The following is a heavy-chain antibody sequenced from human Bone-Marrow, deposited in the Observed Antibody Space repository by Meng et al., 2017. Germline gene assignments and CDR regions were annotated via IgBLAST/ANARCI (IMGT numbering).Heavy chain of an antibody. V-gene: IGHV1-8*01. CDR1: GYTFTSYD. CDR3: ARAVTMVRGVIWYFDY. D-gene: IGHD3-10*01. CDR2: MNPNSGNT. J-gene: IGHJ4*02. Sequence: GELVQAGAWVKKPGASVKVSCKASGYTFTSYDSNWVRQATGQGLEWMGWMNPNSGNTGYAQKFQGRVTMTRNTSISTAYMELSSLRSEDTAVYYCARAVTMVRGVIWYFDYWGQGTLVTVSS.